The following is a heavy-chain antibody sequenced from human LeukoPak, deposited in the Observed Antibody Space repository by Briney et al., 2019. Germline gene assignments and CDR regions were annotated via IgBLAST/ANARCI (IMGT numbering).Heavy chain of an antibody. CDR2: IFYGGST. D-gene: IGHD4-23*01. Sequence: SETLSLTFTVSGDSISSGDYWWAWIRQPPGKGLEWIGSIFYGGSTYYNPSLKSRVTISVDTSKNQFSLRLSSVTAADTAVYFCARQLGNGRWAFDSWGQGTLVTVSS. CDR1: GDSISSGDYW. V-gene: IGHV4-39*01. CDR3: ARQLGNGRWAFDS. J-gene: IGHJ4*02.